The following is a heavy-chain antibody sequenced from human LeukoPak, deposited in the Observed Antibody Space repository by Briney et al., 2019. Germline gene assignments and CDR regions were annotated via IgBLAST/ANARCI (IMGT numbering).Heavy chain of an antibody. CDR2: INPNSGVT. J-gene: IGHJ4*02. Sequence: ASVTVSCKASGYTFTVYYIHWVRQAPGQGLEWMGWINPNSGVTHYPQKFQGRVTMTRDTSIRTAYMEVSSLRSDDTAVYYCARGQQWLEAFDYWGLGTLVTVSS. D-gene: IGHD6-19*01. CDR3: ARGQQWLEAFDY. V-gene: IGHV1-2*02. CDR1: GYTFTVYY.